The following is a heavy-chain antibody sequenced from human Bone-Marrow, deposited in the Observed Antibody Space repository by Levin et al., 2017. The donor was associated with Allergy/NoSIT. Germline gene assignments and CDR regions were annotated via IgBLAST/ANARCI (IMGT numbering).Heavy chain of an antibody. CDR1: GFTFSNAW. D-gene: IGHD3-10*01. V-gene: IGHV3-15*01. CDR2: IKSKTDGGTT. CDR3: TTDRLWFGETKSFQH. Sequence: GGSLRLSCAASGFTFSNAWMSWVRQAPGKGLEWVGRIKSKTDGGTTDYAAPVKGRFTISRDDSKNTLYLQMNSLKTEDTAVYYCTTDRLWFGETKSFQHWGQGTLVTVSS. J-gene: IGHJ1*01.